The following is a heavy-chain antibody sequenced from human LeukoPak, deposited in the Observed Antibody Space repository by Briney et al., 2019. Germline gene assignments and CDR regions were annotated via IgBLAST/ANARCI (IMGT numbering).Heavy chain of an antibody. CDR2: IYPGDSDA. Sequence: GESLKISCKGSGYNFASYWIAWVRQMPGKGLEWMGIIYPGDSDAIYSPSFQGHVTFSADTSISTAYLQWSSLKASDTAIYYCARRPPQYYGMDVWGQGTTVTVSS. CDR1: GYNFASYW. J-gene: IGHJ6*02. V-gene: IGHV5-51*01. CDR3: ARRPPQYYGMDV.